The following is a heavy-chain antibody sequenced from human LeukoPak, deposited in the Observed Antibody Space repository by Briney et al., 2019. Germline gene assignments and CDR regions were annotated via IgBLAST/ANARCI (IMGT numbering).Heavy chain of an antibody. D-gene: IGHD3-10*01. CDR1: GFTFSGSA. J-gene: IGHJ4*02. CDR2: IRSKANSYAT. Sequence: PGGSLRLSCAASGFTFSGSAMHWVRQASGKGLEWVGRIRSKANSYATAYAASVKGRFTISRDDSKNTAYLQMNSLKTEDTAVYYYTRHNRYSGVFDYWGQGTLVTVSS. CDR3: TRHNRYSGVFDY. V-gene: IGHV3-73*01.